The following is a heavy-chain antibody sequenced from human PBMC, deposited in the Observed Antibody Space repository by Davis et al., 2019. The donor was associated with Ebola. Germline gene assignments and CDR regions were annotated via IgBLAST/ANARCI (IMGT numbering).Heavy chain of an antibody. CDR1: GGTFSSYA. D-gene: IGHD3-10*01. CDR3: ARYYGSGRGDYGMDV. J-gene: IGHJ6*02. V-gene: IGHV1-69*04. CDR2: IIPILGIA. Sequence: SVKVSCKASGGTFSSYAISWVRQAPGQGLEWMGRIIPILGIANYAQKFQGRVTITADKSTSTAYMELSSLRSEDTAVYYCARYYGSGRGDYGMDVWGQGTTVTVSS.